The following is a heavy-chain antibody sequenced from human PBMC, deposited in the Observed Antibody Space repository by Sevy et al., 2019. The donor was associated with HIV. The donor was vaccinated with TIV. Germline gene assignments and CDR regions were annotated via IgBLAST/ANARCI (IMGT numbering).Heavy chain of an antibody. CDR1: GGSFSGYY. J-gene: IGHJ5*02. CDR2: INHSGST. Sequence: SETLSLTCAVYGGSFSGYYWSWIRQPPGKGLEWIGEINHSGSTNSNPSLKSRVTISVDTSKNQFSLKLSSVTAADTAVYYCASRGYCTNGVCYGGSNWFDPWGQGTLVTVSS. V-gene: IGHV4-34*01. CDR3: ASRGYCTNGVCYGGSNWFDP. D-gene: IGHD2-8*01.